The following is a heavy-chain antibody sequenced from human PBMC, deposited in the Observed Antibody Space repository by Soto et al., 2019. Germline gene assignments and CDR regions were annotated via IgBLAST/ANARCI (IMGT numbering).Heavy chain of an antibody. CDR1: GFTFRDFW. CDR3: AKDRRDGVCT. V-gene: IGHV3-23*01. J-gene: IGHJ5*02. CDR2: ISGSGGST. D-gene: IGHD2-8*01. Sequence: GGSLRLSCAASGFTFRDFWMSWVRQAPGKGLEWVSAISGSGGSTYYADSVKGRFTISRDNSKNTLYLQMNSLRAEDTAVYYCAKDRRDGVCTWGQGTLVTVSS.